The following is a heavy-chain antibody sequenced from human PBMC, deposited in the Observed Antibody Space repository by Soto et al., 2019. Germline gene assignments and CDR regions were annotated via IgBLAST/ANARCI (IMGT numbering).Heavy chain of an antibody. CDR3: ARVDTPTVRVGMDV. D-gene: IGHD2-15*01. CDR1: GFNFNSHA. CDR2: ISANIIST. J-gene: IGHJ6*02. Sequence: EVQLLESGGGLVQPGGSLRLSCAASGFNFNSHAMTWVRQAPGKGLEWVSTISANIISTYYADSVKGLFTISIDNSKNTLYLQMSSLRVEDTAVYHCARVDTPTVRVGMDVWGQGTTVTVSS. V-gene: IGHV3-23*01.